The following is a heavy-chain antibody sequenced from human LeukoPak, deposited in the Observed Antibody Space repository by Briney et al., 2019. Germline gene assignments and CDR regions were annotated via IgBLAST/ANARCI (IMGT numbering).Heavy chain of an antibody. D-gene: IGHD5-18*01. CDR2: ISGSGGST. CDR3: AKAVGYSYDLDAFDI. V-gene: IGHV3-23*01. CDR1: GFTFSSYA. J-gene: IGHJ3*02. Sequence: GGSLRLSCAASGFTFSSYAMSWVRQAPGKGLEWVSAISGSGGSTYCADSVKGRFTISRDNSKNTLYLQMNSLRAEDTAVYYCAKAVGYSYDLDAFDIWGQGTMVTVSS.